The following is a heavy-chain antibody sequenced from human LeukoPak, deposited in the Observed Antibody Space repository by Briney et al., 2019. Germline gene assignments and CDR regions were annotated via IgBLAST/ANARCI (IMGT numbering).Heavy chain of an antibody. J-gene: IGHJ5*02. D-gene: IGHD3-10*01. CDR2: INYSGST. CDR3: ARYGSGSTWFDP. Sequence: SETLSLTCTVSLGSTSRDNYQGSWIRQPPGKGLECIGYINYSGSTYYNPFLKSRVTISVDTSKTHFSLKMSSVTAADTAVYYCARYGSGSTWFDPWGQGTLVTVSS. V-gene: IGHV4-30-4*01. CDR1: LGSTSRDNYQ.